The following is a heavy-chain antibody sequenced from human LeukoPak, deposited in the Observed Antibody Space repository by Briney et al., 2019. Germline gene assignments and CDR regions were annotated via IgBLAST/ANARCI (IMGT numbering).Heavy chain of an antibody. J-gene: IGHJ4*02. D-gene: IGHD6-19*01. Sequence: GGSLRLSCAASGFTVSSNYMSWVRQAPGKGLEWVSIIYSGGGTYYADSVKGRFTISRDNSKNTLYLQMNSLRAEDTAVYYCARDRVGSGWYLDYWGQGTLVTVSS. CDR1: GFTVSSNY. CDR2: IYSGGGT. V-gene: IGHV3-53*01. CDR3: ARDRVGSGWYLDY.